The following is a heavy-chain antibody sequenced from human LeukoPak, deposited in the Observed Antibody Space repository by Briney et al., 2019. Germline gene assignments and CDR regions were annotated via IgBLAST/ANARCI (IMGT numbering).Heavy chain of an antibody. J-gene: IGHJ4*02. V-gene: IGHV4-38-2*02. CDR3: ARDWYGSGSYYFDY. Sequence: PSETLPLTCVVSGYSISSGYYWGWIRQSPGKGLEWIGSVYHNGDTYYDPSRRSRVTISVDTSKNQFSLRLTSVTAADTAVYYCARDWYGSGSYYFDYWGQGTLVTVSS. CDR2: VYHNGDT. D-gene: IGHD3-10*01. CDR1: GYSISSGYY.